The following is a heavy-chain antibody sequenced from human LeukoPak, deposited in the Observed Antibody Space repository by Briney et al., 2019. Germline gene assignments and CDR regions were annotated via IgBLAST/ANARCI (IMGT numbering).Heavy chain of an antibody. V-gene: IGHV1-18*01. CDR3: ARVVVITVNWFDP. D-gene: IGHD3-22*01. CDR1: GYTFTSYG. Sequence: ASVKVSCKASGYTFTSYGISWVRQAPGQGLEWMGWISAYNGNTNYAQKLQGRVTMTTDTSTSTDYMELRRLRSDDTAVYYCARVVVITVNWFDPWGQGTLVTVSS. J-gene: IGHJ5*02. CDR2: ISAYNGNT.